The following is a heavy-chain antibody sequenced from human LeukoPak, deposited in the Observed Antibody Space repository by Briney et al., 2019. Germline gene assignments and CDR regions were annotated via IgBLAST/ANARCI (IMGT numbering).Heavy chain of an antibody. CDR2: IWYDGSNK. CDR3: ARRSGIAVAGDDAFDI. CDR1: GFTVSSDF. J-gene: IGHJ3*02. D-gene: IGHD6-19*01. Sequence: GGSLRLSCVASGFTVSSDFMGWVRQAPGKGLEWVAVIWYDGSNKYYADSVKGRFTISRDNSKNTLYLQMNSLRAEDTAVYYCARRSGIAVAGDDAFDIWGQGTMVTVSS. V-gene: IGHV3-33*08.